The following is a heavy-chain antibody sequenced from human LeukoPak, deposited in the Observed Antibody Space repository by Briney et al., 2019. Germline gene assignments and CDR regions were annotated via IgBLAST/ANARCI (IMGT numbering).Heavy chain of an antibody. CDR3: VVSIQAAAIPAFDS. D-gene: IGHD6-25*01. Sequence: GASVKVSCKASGYNFAHNIHWVRQAPGQGHEFMGWINPKNGGTKYAQNFQGRVTMTRDTSISTLYMELSSLGSDDTAVYYCVVSIQAAAIPAFDSWGQGTLVTVSS. J-gene: IGHJ4*02. CDR1: GYNFAHN. V-gene: IGHV1-2*02. CDR2: INPKNGGT.